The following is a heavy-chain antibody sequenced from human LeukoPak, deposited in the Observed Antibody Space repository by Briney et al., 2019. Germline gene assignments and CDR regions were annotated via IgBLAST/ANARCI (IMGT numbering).Heavy chain of an antibody. J-gene: IGHJ4*02. Sequence: SETLSLTCTVSGGSISSSSYYWGWIRQPPGKGLEWIGSIYYSGSTYYNPSLKSRVTISVDTSKNQFSLKLSSVTAADTAVHYCARHYYYGSGTYYWGQGTLVIVSS. D-gene: IGHD3-10*01. CDR3: ARHYYYGSGTYY. V-gene: IGHV4-39*01. CDR2: IYYSGST. CDR1: GGSISSSSYY.